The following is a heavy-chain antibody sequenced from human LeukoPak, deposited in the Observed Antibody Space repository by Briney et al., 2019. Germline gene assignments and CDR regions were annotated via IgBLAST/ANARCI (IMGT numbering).Heavy chain of an antibody. V-gene: IGHV3-11*01. CDR3: VRVIRWPSTFGY. J-gene: IGHJ4*02. D-gene: IGHD3-22*01. CDR2: ISCSGSTI. CDR1: GFTFTDYY. Sequence: PAGTLRLTCAASGFTFTDYYMSWNRQAPGKGLEWISYISCSGSTIYYPDSVKGRLYISRDYAKNYLYLEMNSQRADDTAAYYGVRVIRWPSTFGYWGQGTVV.